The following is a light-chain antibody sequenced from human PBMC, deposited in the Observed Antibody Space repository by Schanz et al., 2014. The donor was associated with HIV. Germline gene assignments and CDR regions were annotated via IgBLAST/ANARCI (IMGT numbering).Light chain of an antibody. Sequence: EIVMTQSPGTLSVSPGERATLSCRASQTVSKNLAWYQQKPGQAPRLLIYGASNRATGVPDRFSGSGSGTDFILTISRLEPEDFAVYYCQQSGDSGGTFGGGTKVDMK. J-gene: IGKJ4*01. CDR2: GAS. CDR1: QTVSKN. V-gene: IGKV3-20*01. CDR3: QQSGDSGGT.